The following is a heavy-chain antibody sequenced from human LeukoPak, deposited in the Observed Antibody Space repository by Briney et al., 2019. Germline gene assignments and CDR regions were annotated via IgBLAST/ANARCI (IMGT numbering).Heavy chain of an antibody. J-gene: IGHJ4*02. D-gene: IGHD4-11*01. CDR3: AREVTTSREATTFDN. CDR1: GFTFSNYG. CDR2: IWYDGRNK. Sequence: PGGSLRLSCAASGFTFSNYGMHWVRQAPGKGLEWVAVIWYDGRNKYYADSVKGRFTISRDNSQDTLYLEMDSLRAEDTAVYFCAREVTTSREATTFDNWGQGTLVTVSS. V-gene: IGHV3-33*01.